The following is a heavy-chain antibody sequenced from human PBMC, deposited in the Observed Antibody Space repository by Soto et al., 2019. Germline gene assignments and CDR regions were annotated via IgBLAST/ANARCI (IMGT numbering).Heavy chain of an antibody. J-gene: IGHJ4*02. Sequence: PGGSLRLSCAASGFTFSDYYMSWIRQAPGKGLEWVSYISSSGSTIYYADSVKGRFTISRDNAKNSLYLQMNSLRAEDTAVYYCARDLFSPYGDYDPYYFDYWGQRTLVTVSS. CDR3: ARDLFSPYGDYDPYYFDY. D-gene: IGHD4-17*01. CDR1: GFTFSDYY. V-gene: IGHV3-11*01. CDR2: ISSSGSTI.